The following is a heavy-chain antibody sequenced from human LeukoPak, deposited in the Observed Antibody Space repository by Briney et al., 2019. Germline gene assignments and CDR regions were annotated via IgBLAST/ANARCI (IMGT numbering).Heavy chain of an antibody. CDR3: ARGRMVRGVMYYFDY. CDR2: IKQDGSEK. J-gene: IGHJ4*02. Sequence: GGSLRLSCAASGFTFSSYWMSWVRQAPGKGLEWVANIKQDGSEKYYVDSVKGRFTISRDNAKNSLYLQMNSLRAEDTAVYYCARGRMVRGVMYYFDYWGQGTLVTVSS. V-gene: IGHV3-7*01. CDR1: GFTFSSYW. D-gene: IGHD3-10*01.